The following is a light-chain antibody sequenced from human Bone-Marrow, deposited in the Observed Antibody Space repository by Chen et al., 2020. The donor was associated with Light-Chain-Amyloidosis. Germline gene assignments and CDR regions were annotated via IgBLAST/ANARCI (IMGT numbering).Light chain of an antibody. CDR2: GSS. J-gene: IGKJ4*01. CDR3: QQYGTSPLT. CDR1: QTISSNY. V-gene: IGKV3-20*01. Sequence: EIVLTQSPGTLSLSPGEGANLSCRASQTISSNYLTWYQQKFGQAPRLLIYGSSSRATGIPHRFTGSVSGTDFTLTINRLEPEDFAMYYCQQYGTSPLTFGGKTKVEIK.